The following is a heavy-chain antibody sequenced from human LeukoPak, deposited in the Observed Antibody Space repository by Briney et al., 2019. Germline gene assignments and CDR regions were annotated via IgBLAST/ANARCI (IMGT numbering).Heavy chain of an antibody. Sequence: GASVKVSCKASGYTFTSYGISWVRQAPGQGLEWMGRINPNSGGTNYAQKFQGRVTMTRDTSISTAYMELSRLRSDDTAVYYCARPSHRGYGPLGYWGQGTLVTVSS. CDR3: ARPSHRGYGPLGY. V-gene: IGHV1-2*06. CDR1: GYTFTSYG. CDR2: INPNSGGT. D-gene: IGHD5-18*01. J-gene: IGHJ4*02.